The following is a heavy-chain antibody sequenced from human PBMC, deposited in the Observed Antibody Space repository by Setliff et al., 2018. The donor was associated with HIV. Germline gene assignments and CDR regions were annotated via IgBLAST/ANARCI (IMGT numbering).Heavy chain of an antibody. CDR1: GGSLSGYY. CDR3: AREGGQGYSGSGSFYHRNFDL. Sequence: ETLSLTCAVYGGSLSGYYWSWVRQSPGRGLEWIGEINQSGNTNFNPSLKSRLIILVDTSKSQFSLKLTSVTAADTALYYCAREGGQGYSGSGSFYHRNFDLWGRGTLVTVSS. D-gene: IGHD3-10*01. J-gene: IGHJ2*01. V-gene: IGHV4-34*01. CDR2: INQSGNT.